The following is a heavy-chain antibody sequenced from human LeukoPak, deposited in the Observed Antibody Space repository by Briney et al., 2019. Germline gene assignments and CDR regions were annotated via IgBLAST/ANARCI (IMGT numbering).Heavy chain of an antibody. CDR1: GYIFTSYW. D-gene: IGHD5-24*01. CDR2: IYPGDSDT. J-gene: IGHJ4*02. V-gene: IGHV5-51*01. Sequence: GESLQISCQGSGYIFTSYWIGRVRQMPGKGLEWMGIIYPGDSDTRYSPSFQGQVTISADKSISTAYLQWSSLKASDTAMYYCASAVDGYSSLFWYWGQGTLVTVSS. CDR3: ASAVDGYSSLFWY.